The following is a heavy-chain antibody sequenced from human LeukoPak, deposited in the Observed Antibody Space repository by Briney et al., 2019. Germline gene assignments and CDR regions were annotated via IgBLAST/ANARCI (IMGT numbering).Heavy chain of an antibody. CDR3: ARVAASWYYDSSGYSHSMDY. J-gene: IGHJ4*02. V-gene: IGHV1-2*06. D-gene: IGHD3-22*01. CDR1: GYTFTGYY. CDR2: INPNSGGT. Sequence: ASVEVSCKASGYTFTGYYMHWVRQAPGQGLEWMGRINPNSGGTNYAQKFQGRVTMTRDTSISTAYMELSRLRSDDTAVYYCARVAASWYYDSSGYSHSMDYWGQGTLVTVSS.